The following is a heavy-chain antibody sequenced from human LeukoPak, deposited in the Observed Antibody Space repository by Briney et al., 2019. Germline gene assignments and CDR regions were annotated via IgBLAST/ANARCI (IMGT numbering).Heavy chain of an antibody. CDR1: GFTFRSYW. D-gene: IGHD1-26*01. Sequence: GGSLRLSCVVSGFTFRSYWMSWVRQAPGQGLEWVAVISYDGSNKYYADSVKGRFTISRDNSKNTLYLQMNSLRGEDTAVYYCAKDSLRERIVGSTTRGVNDYWGQGTLVTVSS. J-gene: IGHJ4*02. CDR2: ISYDGSNK. V-gene: IGHV3-30*18. CDR3: AKDSLRERIVGSTTRGVNDY.